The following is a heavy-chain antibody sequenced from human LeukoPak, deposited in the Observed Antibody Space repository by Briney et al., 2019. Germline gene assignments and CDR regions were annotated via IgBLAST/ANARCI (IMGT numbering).Heavy chain of an antibody. V-gene: IGHV4-38-2*01. J-gene: IGHJ5*02. CDR1: GYSISSGYY. CDR3: ARPVTTYWFDP. CDR2: IYHSGST. D-gene: IGHD4-17*01. Sequence: SETLSLTXAVSGYSISSGYYWGWIRQPPGKGLEWIGSIYHSGSTYYNPSLKSRVTISVATSKNQFSLKLSSVTAADTAVYYCARPVTTYWFDPWGQGTLVTVSS.